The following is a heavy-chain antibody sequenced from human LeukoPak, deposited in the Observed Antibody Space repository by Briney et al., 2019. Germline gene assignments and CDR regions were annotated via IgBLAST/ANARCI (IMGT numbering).Heavy chain of an antibody. CDR2: ISGSGGST. CDR1: GFTFSSYS. V-gene: IGHV3-23*01. J-gene: IGHJ4*02. CDR3: AKDREKRGIAAAGTFDY. Sequence: GGSLRLSCAASGFTFSSYSMNWVRQAPGKGLEWVSAISGSGGSTYYTDSVKGRFTISRDNSKNTLYLQMNSLRAEDTAVYYCAKDREKRGIAAAGTFDYWGQGTLVTVSS. D-gene: IGHD6-13*01.